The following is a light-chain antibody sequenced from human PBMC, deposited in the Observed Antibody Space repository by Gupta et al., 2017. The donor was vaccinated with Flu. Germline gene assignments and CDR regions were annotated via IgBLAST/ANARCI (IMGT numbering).Light chain of an antibody. CDR3: QQRSNWPGT. J-gene: IGKJ1*01. Sequence: EIVLTQSPATLSLSPGERATLSCRASQSVSSYLAWYQQKPGQAPRLLIYDASNRATGSPARFSGSVSVTDFTLTSSSLEPEDFAVYYCQQRSNWPGTFGQGTKVEIK. CDR1: QSVSSY. V-gene: IGKV3-11*01. CDR2: DAS.